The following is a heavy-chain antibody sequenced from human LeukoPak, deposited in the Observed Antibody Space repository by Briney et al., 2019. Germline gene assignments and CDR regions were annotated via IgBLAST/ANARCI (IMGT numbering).Heavy chain of an antibody. CDR1: GGSFSGYY. V-gene: IGHV4-34*01. CDR3: ARAGIAAASGYLFDY. J-gene: IGHJ4*02. CDR2: INHSGST. Sequence: SETLSLTCAVYGGSFSGYYWSWIRQPPGKGLEWIGEINHSGSTNYNPSLKSRVTISVDTSKNQFSLKLSSVTAADTAVYYCARAGIAAASGYLFDYWGQGTLVTVSS. D-gene: IGHD6-13*01.